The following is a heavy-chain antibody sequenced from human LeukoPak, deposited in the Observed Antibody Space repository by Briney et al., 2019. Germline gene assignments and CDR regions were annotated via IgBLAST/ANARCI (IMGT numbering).Heavy chain of an antibody. Sequence: PGGSLRLSCAASGFTFSNYGMSWVRQAAGKGLEWVSVISGSGGSTYYADSVKGRLTISRDNSKNTLYLQMNSLRAEDTAVYYCAKSVTQWQREFDRWGQGTLVTVSS. CDR3: AKSVTQWQREFDR. D-gene: IGHD5-12*01. CDR1: GFTFSNYG. CDR2: ISGSGGST. J-gene: IGHJ4*02. V-gene: IGHV3-23*01.